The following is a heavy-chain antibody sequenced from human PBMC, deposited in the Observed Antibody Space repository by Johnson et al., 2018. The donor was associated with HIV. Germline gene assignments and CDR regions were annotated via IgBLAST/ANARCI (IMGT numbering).Heavy chain of an antibody. Sequence: QVQLMESGGGVVQPGRSLRLSCAASRFTFSSYVMHWVRQAPGKGLAWVAVISYDGNNKYYADSVKGRFTISRDNAKNSLYLQMNSLRAEDTALYYCARDRVGATPRTGYDAFDIWGQGTMVTVSS. CDR1: RFTFSSYV. J-gene: IGHJ3*02. D-gene: IGHD1-26*01. CDR2: ISYDGNNK. CDR3: ARDRVGATPRTGYDAFDI. V-gene: IGHV3-30-3*01.